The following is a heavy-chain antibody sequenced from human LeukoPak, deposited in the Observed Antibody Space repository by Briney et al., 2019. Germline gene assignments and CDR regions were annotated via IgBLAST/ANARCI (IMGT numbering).Heavy chain of an antibody. CDR1: GGSISSYY. J-gene: IGHJ3*02. Sequence: SETLSLTCTVSGGSISSYYWSWIRQPPGKGLEWIGYIYYSGSTNYNPSLKSRVTISVDTSKNEFSLKLTSVTAADTAVYYCARHGSGGTRKAFDIWGQGTTVTVSS. D-gene: IGHD2-15*01. V-gene: IGHV4-59*08. CDR2: IYYSGST. CDR3: ARHGSGGTRKAFDI.